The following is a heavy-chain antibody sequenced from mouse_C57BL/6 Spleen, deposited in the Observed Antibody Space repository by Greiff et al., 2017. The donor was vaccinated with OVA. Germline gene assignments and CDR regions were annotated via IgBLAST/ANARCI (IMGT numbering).Heavy chain of an antibody. Sequence: VQLQQPGAELVRPGSSVKLSCKASGYTFTSYWMHLVKQRPIQGLEWIGNIDPSDSETHYNQKFKDKATLTVDKSSSTAYMQLSSLTSEDSAVYYCARGWLLRDWYFDVWGTGTTVTVSS. CDR1: GYTFTSYW. CDR3: ARGWLLRDWYFDV. J-gene: IGHJ1*03. D-gene: IGHD2-3*01. CDR2: IDPSDSET. V-gene: IGHV1-52*01.